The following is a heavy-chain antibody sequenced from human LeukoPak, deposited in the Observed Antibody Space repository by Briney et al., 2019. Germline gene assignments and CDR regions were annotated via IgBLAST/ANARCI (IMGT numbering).Heavy chain of an antibody. Sequence: GGSLRLSCVASGFTFSSYGMNWVRQAPGKGLEWVSVIYSGGTAYYADSVKGRFTISRDHSKNTLYLQMSSLRAEDTAVYYCAKMISTAGTTGGDYFDYWGQGTLVTVSS. V-gene: IGHV3-53*01. CDR1: GFTFSSYG. CDR2: IYSGGTA. D-gene: IGHD6-13*01. CDR3: AKMISTAGTTGGDYFDY. J-gene: IGHJ4*02.